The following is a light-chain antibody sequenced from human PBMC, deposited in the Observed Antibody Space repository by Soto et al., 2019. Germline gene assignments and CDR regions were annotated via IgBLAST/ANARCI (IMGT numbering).Light chain of an antibody. J-gene: IGKJ1*01. CDR1: QSVDSK. V-gene: IGKV3-15*01. CDR3: QHYSTWLWT. Sequence: EIVMTQSPATLSVSPGERATLSCRASQSVDSKLAWYQQKPGQGPRRLIYGASSRATGIPARFSGSGSGTDFTLTISSLQSEDCAVYYCQHYSTWLWTFGQGTKVEI. CDR2: GAS.